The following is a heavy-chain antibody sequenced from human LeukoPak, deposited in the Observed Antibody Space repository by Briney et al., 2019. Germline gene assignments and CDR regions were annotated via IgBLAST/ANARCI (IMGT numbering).Heavy chain of an antibody. CDR1: GFTFSDHY. D-gene: IGHD3-10*01. V-gene: IGHV3-11*01. J-gene: IGHJ6*02. CDR3: ARRGVLWFGELFYYGMDV. Sequence: GGSLRLSCAVSGFTFSDHYMSWIRQAPGKGLEWVSYISSSGSTIYYADSVKGRFTISRDNAKNSLYLQMNSLRAEDTAVYYCARRGVLWFGELFYYGMDVWGQGTTVTVSS. CDR2: ISSSGSTI.